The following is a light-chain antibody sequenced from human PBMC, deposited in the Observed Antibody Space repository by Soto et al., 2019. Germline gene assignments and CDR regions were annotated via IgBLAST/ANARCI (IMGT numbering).Light chain of an antibody. CDR2: DVN. J-gene: IGLJ1*01. CDR1: SSDIGAYDY. Sequence: QSALTQPPSVSGSPGQSITISCTGTSSDIGAYDYVSWFQQHPGKAPKLMIYDVNNRPSGVSNRFSGSKSGNTAYLTISGLQDEDEADYYCFSSTGNSTHVFGTGTKLTVL. V-gene: IGLV2-14*03. CDR3: FSSTGNSTHV.